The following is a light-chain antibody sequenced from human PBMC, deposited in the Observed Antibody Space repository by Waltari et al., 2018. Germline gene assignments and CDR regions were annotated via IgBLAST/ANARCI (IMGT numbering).Light chain of an antibody. CDR3: ASYTSTNTVI. V-gene: IGLV2-14*03. CDR2: DVA. CDR1: SSDIGGYHY. J-gene: IGLJ2*01. Sequence: QSALTQPASVSASPGQSLTISYTGTSSDIGGYHYVSWYQQHPGKVPKLMIYDVARWPSGVSNRFSGSKSSNTASLTISGLQAEDEADYYCASYTSTNTVIFGGGTKVTVL.